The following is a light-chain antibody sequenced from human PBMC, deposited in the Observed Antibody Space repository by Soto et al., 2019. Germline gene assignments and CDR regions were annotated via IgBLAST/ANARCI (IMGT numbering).Light chain of an antibody. CDR3: QQRSTWLT. CDR2: DAS. J-gene: IGKJ4*01. Sequence: EIVLTQSPATLSLSPGERATLSCRASQSVSSYLAWYQQKPGQAPRLLIYDASNRATGIPARFSGSGSGTDITLTNSSLEPEDFAVYYCQQRSTWLTFGGGTKVEIK. V-gene: IGKV3-11*01. CDR1: QSVSSY.